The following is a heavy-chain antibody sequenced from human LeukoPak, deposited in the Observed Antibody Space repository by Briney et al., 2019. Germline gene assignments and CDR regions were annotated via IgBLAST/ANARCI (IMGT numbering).Heavy chain of an antibody. CDR1: GGPFTGYH. J-gene: IGHJ4*02. Sequence: PSETLSLTCTVSGGPFTGYHWTWIRQPPGEGLEWIGYVYNSEYTKYNPSLKSRVTISLDTSKSQFSLKLSSVTAADTAAYYCARTHGSSGYYVFDYWGQGTLVTVSS. CDR3: ARTHGSSGYYVFDY. D-gene: IGHD2-15*01. CDR2: VYNSEYT. V-gene: IGHV4-59*01.